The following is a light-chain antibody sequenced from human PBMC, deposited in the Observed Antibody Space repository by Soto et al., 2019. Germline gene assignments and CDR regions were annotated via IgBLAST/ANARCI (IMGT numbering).Light chain of an antibody. CDR2: DTS. CDR1: TGTVTSGLY. V-gene: IGLV7-46*01. J-gene: IGLJ3*02. CDR3: MLSYRGVGV. Sequence: QTVVTQEPSLTVSPGGTVTLTCGSSTGTVTSGLYPYWFQQKPGQAPRTLIYDTSNKHSWAPARFSGSLLGGKAALTLSGAQPEDEADYYCMLSYRGVGVFGGGTQLTVL.